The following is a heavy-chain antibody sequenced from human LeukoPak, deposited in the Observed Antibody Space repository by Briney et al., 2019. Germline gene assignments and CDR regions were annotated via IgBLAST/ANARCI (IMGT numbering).Heavy chain of an antibody. J-gene: IGHJ4*02. Sequence: GVSLRLSCVASGFTFTNYAMTWVRQAPGKGLEWVSGVSGSGASTYYAESVKGRFSISRDNSENMMYLQLSSLRAEDSAVYYCAKGKVGGAVAGPLDSWGQGTLVTVSS. CDR2: VSGSGAST. CDR1: GFTFTNYA. CDR3: AKGKVGGAVAGPLDS. D-gene: IGHD6-19*01. V-gene: IGHV3-23*01.